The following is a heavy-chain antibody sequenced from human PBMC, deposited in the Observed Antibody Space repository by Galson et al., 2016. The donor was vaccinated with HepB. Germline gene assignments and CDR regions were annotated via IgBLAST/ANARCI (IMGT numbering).Heavy chain of an antibody. V-gene: IGHV1-2*02. CDR3: ARGGILLWFRASSQRYPDY. CDR1: GYTFTGYY. Sequence: SVKVSCKASGYTFTGYYMHWVRQAPGQGLEWMGWINPNSGGTNYAQNFQGRVTMTRDTSISTAYMELSRLRSDDTAVYYCARGGILLWFRASSQRYPDYWGQGTLVTVSS. D-gene: IGHD3-10*01. CDR2: INPNSGGT. J-gene: IGHJ4*02.